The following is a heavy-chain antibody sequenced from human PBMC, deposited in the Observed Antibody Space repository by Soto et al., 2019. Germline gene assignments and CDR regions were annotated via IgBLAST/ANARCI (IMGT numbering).Heavy chain of an antibody. CDR3: AKGVSQYTPLALFDY. CDR2: ISGSDGRT. V-gene: IGHV3-23*01. CDR1: GFTFSSYA. D-gene: IGHD5-18*01. Sequence: PGGSLRLSGAASGFTFSSYAMSWVRQAPGKGLEWVSTISGSDGRTYSTDSVKGRFTISRDNSRNTAYLQMNSLRVEDTAVYYCAKGVSQYTPLALFDYWGRGTLVPVSS. J-gene: IGHJ4*02.